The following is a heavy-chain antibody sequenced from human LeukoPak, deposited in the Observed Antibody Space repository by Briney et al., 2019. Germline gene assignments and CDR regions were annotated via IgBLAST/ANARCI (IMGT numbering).Heavy chain of an antibody. V-gene: IGHV3-21*01. J-gene: IGHJ6*03. CDR1: GFTLSSYT. CDR2: ISPSSNYI. CDR3: TREEDYYYYMDV. Sequence: GGSLRLSCAASGFTLSSYTMNWVRQAPGKGLEWVSSISPSSNYIYYADSVKGRFTISRDNAKNSLYLQMNSLRAEDTAVYYCTREEDYYYYMDVWGKGTTVIVSS.